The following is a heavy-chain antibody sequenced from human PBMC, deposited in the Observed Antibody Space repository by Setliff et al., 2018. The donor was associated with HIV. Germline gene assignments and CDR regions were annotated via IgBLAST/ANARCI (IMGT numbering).Heavy chain of an antibody. CDR2: INHSGST. Sequence: PGGSLRLSCVASGLTFNRYWMSWVRQVPGKGLEWIGEINHSGSTNFNPSLKSRATISVDTSKNLFSLKLSSVTAADTAVYYCARGSYLTARPRVRYFDSWGQGKLVTVSS. CDR1: GLTFNRYW. D-gene: IGHD6-6*01. J-gene: IGHJ4*02. V-gene: IGHV4-34*01. CDR3: ARGSYLTARPRVRYFDS.